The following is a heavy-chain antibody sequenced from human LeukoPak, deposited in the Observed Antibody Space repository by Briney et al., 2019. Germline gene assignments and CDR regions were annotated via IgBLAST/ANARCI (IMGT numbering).Heavy chain of an antibody. CDR3: ARYYGSGTHFDY. D-gene: IGHD3-10*01. CDR2: IYYSGST. CDR1: GGSISSYY. V-gene: IGHV4-59*01. Sequence: SETLSLTCTVSGGSISSYYWSWIRQPPGKGLEWIGYIYYSGSTNYNPSLKSRVTISVDTSKNQFSLKLSSVTAADTAVYYCARYYGSGTHFDYWGQGTLDTVSS. J-gene: IGHJ4*02.